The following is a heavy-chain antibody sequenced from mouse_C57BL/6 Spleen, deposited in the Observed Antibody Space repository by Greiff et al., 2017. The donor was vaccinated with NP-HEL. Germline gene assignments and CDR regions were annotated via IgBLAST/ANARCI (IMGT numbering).Heavy chain of an antibody. CDR3: TREDYDYEGYAMDY. V-gene: IGHV5-9-1*02. J-gene: IGHJ4*01. CDR1: GFTFSSYA. Sequence: EVKLVESGEGLVKPGGSLKLSCAASGFTFSSYAMSWVRQTPEKRLEWVAYISSGGDYIYYADTVKGRFTISRDNARNTLYLQMSSLKSEDTAMYYCTREDYDYEGYAMDYWGQGTSVTVSS. CDR2: ISSGGDYI. D-gene: IGHD2-4*01.